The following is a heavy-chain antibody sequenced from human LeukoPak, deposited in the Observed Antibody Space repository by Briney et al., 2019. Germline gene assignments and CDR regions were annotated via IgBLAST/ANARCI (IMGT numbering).Heavy chain of an antibody. CDR3: ARSMDGNFDY. CDR1: GGTFSSYA. D-gene: IGHD3/OR15-3a*01. J-gene: IGHJ4*02. CDR2: IIPIFGTA. Sequence: ASVKVSCKASGGTFSSYAISWVRQAPRQGLEWMGGIIPIFGTANYAQKFQGRVTITADESTSTAYMELSSLRSEDTAVYYCARSMDGNFDYWGQGTLVTVSS. V-gene: IGHV1-69*13.